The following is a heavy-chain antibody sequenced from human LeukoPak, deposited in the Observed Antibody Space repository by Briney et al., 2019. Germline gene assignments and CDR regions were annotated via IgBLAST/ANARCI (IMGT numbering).Heavy chain of an antibody. Sequence: GGSLRLSCAASGFTFSSYGMHWVRQAPGKGLEWVAVISYDGSNKYYADSVKGRFTISRDNSKNTLYLQMNSLRAEDTAVYYCARDREDYWGQGTLVTVSS. CDR2: ISYDGSNK. CDR1: GFTFSSYG. CDR3: ARDREDY. V-gene: IGHV3-30*03. J-gene: IGHJ4*02. D-gene: IGHD1-26*01.